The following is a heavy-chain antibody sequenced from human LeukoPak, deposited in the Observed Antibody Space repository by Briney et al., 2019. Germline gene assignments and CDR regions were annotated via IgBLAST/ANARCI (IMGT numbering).Heavy chain of an antibody. J-gene: IGHJ4*02. D-gene: IGHD3-22*01. V-gene: IGHV4-31*03. CDR2: IYYSGTT. CDR3: ARPSSGFFFDY. CDR1: GGSISSGGYY. Sequence: SETLSLTCTVSGGSISSGGYYWSWIRQHPGKGLEWIGYIYYSGTTNCNPSLKSRISISVDTSKNQFSLKLSSVTAADTAVYYCARPSSGFFFDYWGQGTLVTVSS.